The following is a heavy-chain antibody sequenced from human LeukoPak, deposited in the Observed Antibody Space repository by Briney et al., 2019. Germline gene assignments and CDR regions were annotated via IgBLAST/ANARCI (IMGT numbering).Heavy chain of an antibody. CDR3: ARDGGGDYDFDY. CDR1: GYTFSTYY. V-gene: IGHV1-46*01. Sequence: ASVTVSCKASGYTFSTYYMHWVRQAPGQGLEWMGIINPSGTDSNYAQKFQGRVTMTRDMSTRTVNMELSILRSEDTAVYYCARDGGGDYDFDYWGQGTLVTVSS. J-gene: IGHJ4*02. CDR2: INPSGTDS. D-gene: IGHD4-17*01.